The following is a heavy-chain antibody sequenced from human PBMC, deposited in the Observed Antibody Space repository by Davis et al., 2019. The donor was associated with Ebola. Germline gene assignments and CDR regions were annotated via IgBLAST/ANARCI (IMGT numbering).Heavy chain of an antibody. CDR1: GYNFRDYW. D-gene: IGHD3-3*01. V-gene: IGHV5-51*01. CDR3: ARHFVGKLFGMDV. Sequence: GESLKISCMGSGYNFRDYWIVWVRQMPGKGLEWMGNIYPGDSDSRYSPSFQGQVTISADKSISTAYLQWSSLKASDTAMYFCARHFVGKLFGMDVWGQGTTVTVSS. J-gene: IGHJ6*02. CDR2: IYPGDSDS.